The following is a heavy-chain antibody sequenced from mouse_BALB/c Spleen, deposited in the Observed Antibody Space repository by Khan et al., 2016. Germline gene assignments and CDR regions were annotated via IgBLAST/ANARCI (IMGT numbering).Heavy chain of an antibody. CDR1: GYTFTVYE. CDR3: ADGLRRRYYFDS. J-gene: IGHJ2*01. D-gene: IGHD2-4*01. CDR2: LHPGGGGS. Sequence: QVQLQQPGAELVRPGASVKLSCKALGYTFTVYEMHWVKQTPVHGLEWIGALHPGGGGSAYNQTFKLRATLPADPSSSPAYMALSRLNSEDSAVYYSADGLRRRYYFDSWGQGTTHTVSS. V-gene: IGHV1-15*01.